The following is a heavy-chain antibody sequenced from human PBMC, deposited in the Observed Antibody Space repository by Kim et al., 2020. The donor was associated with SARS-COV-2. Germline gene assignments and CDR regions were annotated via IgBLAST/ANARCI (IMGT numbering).Heavy chain of an antibody. CDR3: ARWNYYDSSGYSGFVV. D-gene: IGHD3-22*01. J-gene: IGHJ4*02. Sequence: GGSLRLSCAASGFTFSSYWMHWVRQAPGKGLVWVSRINSDGSSTSYADSVKGRFTISRDNAKSTLYLQMNSLRAEDTAVYYCARWNYYDSSGYSGFVVWGQGTLVTVSS. V-gene: IGHV3-74*01. CDR1: GFTFSSYW. CDR2: INSDGSST.